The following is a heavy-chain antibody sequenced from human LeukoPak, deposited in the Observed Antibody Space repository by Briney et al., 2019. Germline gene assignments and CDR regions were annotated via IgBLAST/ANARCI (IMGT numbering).Heavy chain of an antibody. CDR2: IGGSGRTI. CDR1: GFTFSDFY. D-gene: IGHD3-22*01. V-gene: IGHV3-11*01. J-gene: IGHJ4*02. Sequence: GGSLRLSCAASGFTFSDFYMSWIRQAPGKGLEWVSYIGGSGRTIYYADSVKGRFTISRDNAKNSLYLQMNSLRAEDTAVYYCARRLYYDNGGYTYWGQGTLVTVSS. CDR3: ARRLYYDNGGYTY.